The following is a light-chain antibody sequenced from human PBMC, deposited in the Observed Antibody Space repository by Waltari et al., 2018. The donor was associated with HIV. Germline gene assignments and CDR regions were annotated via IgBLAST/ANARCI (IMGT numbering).Light chain of an antibody. V-gene: IGLV3-25*03. CDR2: KDS. CDR3: QSADSSGTYLVI. Sequence: SYELPQPPSVSVSPGQTARITCSGAALANQYAYWYQRKPGQDPVLVIYKDSGRSSGIPERFSGSSSGTTVTLTISGVQAEDEADYYCQSADSSGTYLVIFGGGTKLTVL. CDR1: ALANQY. J-gene: IGLJ2*01.